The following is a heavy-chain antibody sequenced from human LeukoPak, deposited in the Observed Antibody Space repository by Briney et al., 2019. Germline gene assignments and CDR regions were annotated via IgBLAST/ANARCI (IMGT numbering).Heavy chain of an antibody. CDR3: ARFIGRWLQGTYAFDI. D-gene: IGHD5-24*01. J-gene: IGHJ3*02. CDR2: IYYIGST. CDR1: GGSLRSYY. V-gene: IGHV4-59*08. Sequence: SETLSPTCTVSGGSLRSYYWSWIRQPPGKGLEGLGYIYYIGSTNYNPSLNSRVTISVDTSKDQFSLKLSSVTAADTAVYYCARFIGRWLQGTYAFDIWGQGKLVTVSS.